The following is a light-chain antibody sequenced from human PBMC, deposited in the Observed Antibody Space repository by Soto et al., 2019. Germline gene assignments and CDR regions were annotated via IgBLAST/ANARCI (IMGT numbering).Light chain of an antibody. J-gene: IGKJ5*01. CDR1: QSVRNNY. Sequence: EILLTQSPGTLSLSPGERPTLSCRASQSVRNNYLVWYHQKPGQAPRLLIFGASTRATGIPDRFSGSGSGTDFTLTINRLEPEDFGVYYCQQYGSTPLTFGQGTRLEIK. V-gene: IGKV3-20*01. CDR2: GAS. CDR3: QQYGSTPLT.